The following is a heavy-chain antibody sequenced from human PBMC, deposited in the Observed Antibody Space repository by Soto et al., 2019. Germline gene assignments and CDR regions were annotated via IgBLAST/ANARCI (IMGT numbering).Heavy chain of an antibody. CDR2: ISYDGSNK. CDR3: AKGYDSSGYYEAWFDP. V-gene: IGHV3-30*18. CDR1: GFTFSSYG. J-gene: IGHJ5*02. Sequence: GGSLRLSCAASGFTFSSYGMHWVRQAPGKGLEWVAVISYDGSNKYYADSVKGQFTISRDNSKNTLYLQMNSLRAEDTAVYYCAKGYDSSGYYEAWFDPWGQGTLVTVSS. D-gene: IGHD3-22*01.